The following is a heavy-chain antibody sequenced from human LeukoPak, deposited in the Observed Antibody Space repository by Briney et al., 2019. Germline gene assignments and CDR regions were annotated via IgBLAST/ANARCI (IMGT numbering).Heavy chain of an antibody. CDR1: RFTFSNYW. D-gene: IGHD2-21*02. J-gene: IGHJ4*02. CDR3: AKWGPYCVGDYCPALDS. CDR2: INQDGSKK. Sequence: GGSLRLSCVASRFTFSNYWMSWVRQAPGKGLEWVANINQDGSKKRYTDSMKGRFTISRDNAKESLYLQLNSLRAEDTAVYYCAKWGPYCVGDYCPALDSWGQGTLVTVSS. V-gene: IGHV3-7*01.